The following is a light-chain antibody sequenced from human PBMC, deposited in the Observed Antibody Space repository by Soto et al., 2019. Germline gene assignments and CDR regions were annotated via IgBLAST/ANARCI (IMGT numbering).Light chain of an antibody. CDR1: NIGSKS. CDR2: DDS. J-gene: IGLJ2*01. CDR3: QVWDSSSDHVV. Sequence: SYELTQPPSVSVAPGQTARITCGGNNIGSKSVPWYQQKPGQAPVLVVYDDSDRPSGIPERFSGSNSGNTATLTISRVEAGDEADYYCQVWDSSSDHVVFGGGTKVTV. V-gene: IGLV3-21*02.